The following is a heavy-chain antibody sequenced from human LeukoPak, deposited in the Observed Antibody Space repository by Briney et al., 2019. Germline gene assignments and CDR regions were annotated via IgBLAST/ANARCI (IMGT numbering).Heavy chain of an antibody. CDR3: ARYYRRSYWNDGGWFDP. CDR2: IIPIFGTA. Sequence: ASVKVSCKASGGTFNSYAISWVRQAPGQGLEWMGGIIPIFGTANYAQKFQGRVTITADKPTTTTYMELSSLRSEDTAVYYCARYYRRSYWNDGGWFDPWGQGTLVTVSS. CDR1: GGTFNSYA. V-gene: IGHV1-69*06. J-gene: IGHJ5*02. D-gene: IGHD1-1*01.